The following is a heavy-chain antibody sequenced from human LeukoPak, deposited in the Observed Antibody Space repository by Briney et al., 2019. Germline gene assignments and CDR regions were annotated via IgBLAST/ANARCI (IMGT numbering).Heavy chain of an antibody. J-gene: IGHJ4*02. CDR3: AKRSAESSGYFDS. Sequence: GGSLRLSCAASGITFINYSMTWVRQAPGKGLEWVSAITGSGTFTDYADSVRGRFTISRDNSKNTLYLQMNSLRAEDTAIYYCAKRSAESSGYFDSWGQGTLVTVSS. CDR2: ITGSGTFT. D-gene: IGHD6-19*01. V-gene: IGHV3-23*01. CDR1: GITFINYS.